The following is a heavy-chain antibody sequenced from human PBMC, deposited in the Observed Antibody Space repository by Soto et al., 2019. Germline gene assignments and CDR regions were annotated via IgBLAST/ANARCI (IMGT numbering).Heavy chain of an antibody. V-gene: IGHV3-11*06. J-gene: IGHJ4*02. D-gene: IGHD6-13*01. CDR2: ISSSSSYT. CDR1: GFTFSDYY. Sequence: KPGGSLRLSCAASGFTFSDYYMSWIRQAPGKGLEWVSYISSSSSYTNYADSVKGRFTISRDNAKNSLYLQMNSLRAEDTAVYYCARISSSWYLGYWGQGTLVTVSS. CDR3: ARISSSWYLGY.